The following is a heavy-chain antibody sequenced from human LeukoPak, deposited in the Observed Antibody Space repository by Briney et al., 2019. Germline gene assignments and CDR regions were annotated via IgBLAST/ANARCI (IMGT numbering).Heavy chain of an antibody. V-gene: IGHV4-59*01. CDR2: IYYDGNT. CDR1: DGSINSYY. Sequence: PSETLSLTCSVSDGSINSYYWNWIRRPPGKGLEWIGYIYYDGNTNYSPSLKSRVTMSVDTSKNLFSLKVSSVTAADTAVYYCARGRSNYYGMDVWGQGTTVTVSS. CDR3: ARGRSNYYGMDV. J-gene: IGHJ6*02. D-gene: IGHD1-26*01.